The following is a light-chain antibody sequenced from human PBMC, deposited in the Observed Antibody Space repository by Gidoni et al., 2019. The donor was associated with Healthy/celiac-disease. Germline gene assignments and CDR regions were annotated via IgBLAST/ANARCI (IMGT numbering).Light chain of an antibody. CDR3: QQRSNWPWT. Sequence: EIVLTHSPAPLSLSPGERDTLSCRASQSVSSYLAWYQQNPGQAPRLLIYDASHRATGIPARFSGSGSGTDFTLTISSLEPEDFAVYYCQQRSNWPWTFGQXTKVEIK. J-gene: IGKJ1*01. CDR1: QSVSSY. V-gene: IGKV3-11*01. CDR2: DAS.